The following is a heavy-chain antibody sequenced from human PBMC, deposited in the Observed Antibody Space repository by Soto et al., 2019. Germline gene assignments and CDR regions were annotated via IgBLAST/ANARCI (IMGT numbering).Heavy chain of an antibody. CDR3: AAGGTRWLHSPFDY. CDR1: GHTLTEFS. J-gene: IGHJ4*02. CDR2: FDPEDGET. V-gene: IGHV1-24*01. Sequence: QVQLLQSGAEVKKPGASVKVSCKVSGHTLTEFSMHWVRQAPGRGLEWMGGFDPEDGETIFAQKFQGRVTMTEDTSTDSTYMELTSLRSEDTAVYYCAAGGTRWLHSPFDYWGQGTLVTISS. D-gene: IGHD1-1*01.